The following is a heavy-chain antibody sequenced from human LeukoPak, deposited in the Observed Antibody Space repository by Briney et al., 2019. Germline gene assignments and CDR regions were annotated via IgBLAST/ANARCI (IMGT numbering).Heavy chain of an antibody. CDR2: IYPSDAGT. CDR3: ARPRSGNYYNDFDY. J-gene: IGHJ4*02. CDR1: AYTFTSCW. V-gene: IGHV5-51*01. Sequence: EESLKSSCNGSAYTFTSCWIVRGVQMPAKGLEGMGNIYPSDAGTRYSPSFHGKVTISADKSISTDYLQWSSLKAADAAMYYCARPRSGNYYNDFDYWGQGTLVTVSS. D-gene: IGHD3-10*01.